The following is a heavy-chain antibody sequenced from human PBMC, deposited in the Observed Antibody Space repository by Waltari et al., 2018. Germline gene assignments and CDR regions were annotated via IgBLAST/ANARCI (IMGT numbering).Heavy chain of an antibody. D-gene: IGHD1-26*01. CDR2: TYYSSKWYN. V-gene: IGHV6-1*01. Sequence: QVQLQQSGPGLVKPSQTLSLTCAISGDSVSSNSAAWNCIRQSPSRGLEWLGRTYYSSKWYNDYAVSVKSRITINPDTSKNQFSLQLNSVTPEDTAVYYGARESAEGWELLDAFDIWGQGTMVTVSS. CDR1: GDSVSSNSAA. CDR3: ARESAEGWELLDAFDI. J-gene: IGHJ3*02.